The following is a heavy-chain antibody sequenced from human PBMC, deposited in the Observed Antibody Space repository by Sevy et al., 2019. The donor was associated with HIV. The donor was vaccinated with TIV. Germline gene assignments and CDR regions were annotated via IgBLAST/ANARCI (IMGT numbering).Heavy chain of an antibody. CDR1: GFSLSDYA. CDR3: ARGPYNSGLRLDF. Sequence: GGCLSLSCAASGFSLSDYAIHWARQGPVKGLEWLTVISFDGGNKYYADSVKGRFTISRENSKNTVSLQMNSLRPDDTALYYCARGPYNSGLRLDFWGRGILVTVSS. J-gene: IGHJ4*02. CDR2: ISFDGGNK. D-gene: IGHD5-12*01. V-gene: IGHV3-30-3*01.